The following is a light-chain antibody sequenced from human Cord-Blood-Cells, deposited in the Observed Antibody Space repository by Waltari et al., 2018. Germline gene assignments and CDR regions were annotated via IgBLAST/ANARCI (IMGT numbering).Light chain of an antibody. Sequence: EIVLTQSPATLSLSPGERATLSCRASQRVSSYLAWYQQKPGQAPRVLIYDASNRATGIPARFSGSGSGTDFTVTISSLEPEDCAVDYCRQRSNWPLTFGGGTKVELK. J-gene: IGKJ4*01. CDR3: RQRSNWPLT. CDR2: DAS. CDR1: QRVSSY. V-gene: IGKV3-11*01.